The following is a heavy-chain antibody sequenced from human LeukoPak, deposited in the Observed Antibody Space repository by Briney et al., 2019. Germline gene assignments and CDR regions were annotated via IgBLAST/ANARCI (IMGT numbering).Heavy chain of an antibody. J-gene: IGHJ5*02. D-gene: IGHD2-15*01. Sequence: ASVKVSCKASGYTFTSYGISWVRQAPGQGLEWMGWISAYNGNTNYAQKLQGRVTMTTDTSTSTAYLELRSLRSDDTAVYYCARTGGYCSGGSCYEPTRYNWFDPWGQGTLVTVSS. V-gene: IGHV1-18*01. CDR3: ARTGGYCSGGSCYEPTRYNWFDP. CDR2: ISAYNGNT. CDR1: GYTFTSYG.